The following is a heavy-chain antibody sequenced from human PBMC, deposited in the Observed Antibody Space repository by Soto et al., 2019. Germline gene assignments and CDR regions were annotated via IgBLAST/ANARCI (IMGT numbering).Heavy chain of an antibody. Sequence: PGGSLRLSCAASGFTFSSYWMHWVRQAPGKGQVWVSRINSDGSSTSYADSVKGRFTISRDNAKNSLYLQMNSLRAEDTAVYYCARPGCGGSCYSSGAFDIWGQGTMVTVSS. J-gene: IGHJ3*02. V-gene: IGHV3-74*01. CDR2: INSDGSST. CDR3: ARPGCGGSCYSSGAFDI. CDR1: GFTFSSYW. D-gene: IGHD2-15*01.